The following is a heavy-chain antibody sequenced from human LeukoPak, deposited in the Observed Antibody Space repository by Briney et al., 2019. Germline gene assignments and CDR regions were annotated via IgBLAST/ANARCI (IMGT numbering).Heavy chain of an antibody. CDR1: GYTFTDYY. D-gene: IGHD4-17*01. CDR3: AVTFTVTTDFDY. J-gene: IGHJ4*02. CDR2: LNPNSGGT. V-gene: IGHV1-2*02. Sequence: ASVKVSCKASGYTFTDYYMHWVRQAPGQGLEWMGWLNPNSGGTNYVKKFQGRVTMTRDTSISTAYMELSRLTSDDTAVYYCAVTFTVTTDFDYWGQGTLVTVSS.